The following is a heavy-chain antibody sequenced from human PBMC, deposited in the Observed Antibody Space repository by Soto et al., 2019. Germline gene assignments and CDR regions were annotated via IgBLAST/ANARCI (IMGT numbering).Heavy chain of an antibody. J-gene: IGHJ4*02. CDR2: ISSSSSTL. CDR3: ASGKDYAEGGY. V-gene: IGHV3-48*01. CDR1: GFTFSSYS. D-gene: IGHD4-17*01. Sequence: EVQLVESGGGLVQPGGSLRLSCAASGFTFSSYSMNWVRQAPGKGLEWVSYISSSSSTLYYAASVKGRFTISRDNAKNSLYLQMNSLRAEDTAVYYCASGKDYAEGGYWGPGTLVTVSS.